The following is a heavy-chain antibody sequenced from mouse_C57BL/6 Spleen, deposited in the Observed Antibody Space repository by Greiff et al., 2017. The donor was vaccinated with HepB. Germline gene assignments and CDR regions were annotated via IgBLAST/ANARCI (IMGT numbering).Heavy chain of an antibody. D-gene: IGHD1-1*01. CDR2: IYPGDGDT. J-gene: IGHJ2*01. CDR3: ARKFITTVGYYFDY. Sequence: QVRVKQSGPELVKPGASVKISCKASGYAFSSSWMNWVKQRPGKGLEWIGRIYPGDGDTNYNGKFKGKATLTADKSSSTAYMQLSSLTSEDSAVYFCARKFITTVGYYFDYWGQGTTLTVSS. CDR1: GYAFSSSW. V-gene: IGHV1-82*01.